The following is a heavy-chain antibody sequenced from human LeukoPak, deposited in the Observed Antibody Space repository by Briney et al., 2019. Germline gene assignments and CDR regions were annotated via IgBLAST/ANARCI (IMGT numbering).Heavy chain of an antibody. CDR1: GYTFTGYY. V-gene: IGHV1-2*02. D-gene: IGHD6-6*01. CDR3: AREAIAARRRGFDY. CDR2: INPNNGGT. J-gene: IGHJ4*02. Sequence: GASVKVSCKASGYTFTGYYMHWVRQAPGQGLEWMGWINPNNGGTNYAQKFQGRVTMTRDTSISTAYMELSRLRSDDTAVYYCAREAIAARRRGFDYWGQGTLVTVSS.